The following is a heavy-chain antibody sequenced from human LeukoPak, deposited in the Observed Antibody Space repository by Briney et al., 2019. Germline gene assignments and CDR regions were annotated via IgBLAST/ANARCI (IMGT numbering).Heavy chain of an antibody. V-gene: IGHV3-9*01. J-gene: IGHJ4*02. Sequence: GGSLRLSCAASGFTFGAHAMHWVRLVPGKGLEWASGISWNGGETGYTASVKDRFTISRDNSKNTLYLEMKSLRPEDTAVYYCAKDRSTTNCYDYWGQGALVTVSS. CDR3: AKDRSTTNCYDY. CDR2: ISWNGGET. CDR1: GFTFGAHA. D-gene: IGHD2-2*01.